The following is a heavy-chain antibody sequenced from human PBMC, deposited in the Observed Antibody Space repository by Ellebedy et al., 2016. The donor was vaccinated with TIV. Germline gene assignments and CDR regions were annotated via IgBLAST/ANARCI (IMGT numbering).Heavy chain of an antibody. CDR3: AKTFDS. CDR2: IKQDGSGK. Sequence: PGGSLRLSCAASGFNFSNYWMTRVRQAPGKGLELVANIKQDGSGKFYADSVKGRFTISRDNAKNSLYLQMNNLRAEDTAGYYCAKTFDSWGQGTLVAVSS. J-gene: IGHJ4*02. V-gene: IGHV3-7*01. CDR1: GFNFSNYW.